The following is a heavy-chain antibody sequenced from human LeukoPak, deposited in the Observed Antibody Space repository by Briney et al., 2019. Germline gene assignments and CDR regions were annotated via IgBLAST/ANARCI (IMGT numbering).Heavy chain of an antibody. V-gene: IGHV3-30-3*01. Sequence: GRSLRLSCAASGFTFSSYAMHWVRQAPGKGLEWVAVISYDGSNKYYADSVKGRFTISRDNSKNTLYLQMNSLRAEDTAVYYCAKDRRIGGHYYGSGSYYPFDYWGQGTLVTVSS. CDR3: AKDRRIGGHYYGSGSYYPFDY. J-gene: IGHJ4*02. D-gene: IGHD3-10*01. CDR1: GFTFSSYA. CDR2: ISYDGSNK.